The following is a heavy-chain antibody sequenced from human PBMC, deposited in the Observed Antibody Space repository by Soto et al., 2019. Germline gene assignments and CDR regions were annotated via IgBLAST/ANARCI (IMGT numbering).Heavy chain of an antibody. D-gene: IGHD2-2*01. Sequence: GGSLRLSCAASGFTFSSYAMSWVRQAPGKGLEWVSAISGSGGSTYYADSVKGRFTISRDNSKNTLYLQMNSLRADDTAVYYCPKDRDIVVVPAEGAFDIWGKGTMVTVSS. J-gene: IGHJ3*02. CDR1: GFTFSSYA. CDR2: ISGSGGST. V-gene: IGHV3-23*01. CDR3: PKDRDIVVVPAEGAFDI.